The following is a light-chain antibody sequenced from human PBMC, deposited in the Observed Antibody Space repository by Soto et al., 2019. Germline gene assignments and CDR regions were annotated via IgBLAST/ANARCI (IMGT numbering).Light chain of an antibody. Sequence: EIVLTQSPGTLSLSPGERATLSCRAIQSLSSNYLAWYQQKPGQAPRLLMFRTSSRATGFPARFSGSGSGTEFNLTISSLQSEDFGVYYCQQYNNWPRATFGGGTKVDI. CDR2: RTS. CDR1: QSLSSN. J-gene: IGKJ4*01. CDR3: QQYNNWPRAT. V-gene: IGKV3-15*01.